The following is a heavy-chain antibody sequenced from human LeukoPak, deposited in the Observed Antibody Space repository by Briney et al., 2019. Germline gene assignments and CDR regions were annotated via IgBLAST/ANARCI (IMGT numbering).Heavy chain of an antibody. CDR2: ISAYNGNT. D-gene: IGHD2-2*01. J-gene: IGHJ4*02. CDR1: GYTFTSYG. CDR3: AREERYCSSTSCPYLFDY. Sequence: ASVKVSCKASGYTFTSYGISWVRQAPGQGLEWMGWISAYNGNTNYAQKLQGRVTMTTDTSTSTAYMELSSLRSEDTAAYYCAREERYCSSTSCPYLFDYWGQGTLVTVSS. V-gene: IGHV1-18*01.